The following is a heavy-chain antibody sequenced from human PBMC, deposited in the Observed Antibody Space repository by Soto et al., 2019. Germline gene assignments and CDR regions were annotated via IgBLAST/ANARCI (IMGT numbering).Heavy chain of an antibody. CDR3: ARGEWSGDFDY. V-gene: IGHV4-59*01. J-gene: IGHJ4*02. Sequence: SETLSLTCTVSGGSISSYYWSWIRQPPGKGLEWIGYIYYSGSTNYNPSLKSRVTISVDTSKNQFSLKLSSVTAADTAVYYCARGEWSGDFDYWGQGTLVTVSS. CDR1: GGSISSYY. D-gene: IGHD3-3*01. CDR2: IYYSGST.